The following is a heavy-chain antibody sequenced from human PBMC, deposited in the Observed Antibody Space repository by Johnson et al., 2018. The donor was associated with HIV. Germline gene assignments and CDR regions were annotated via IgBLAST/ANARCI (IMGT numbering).Heavy chain of an antibody. J-gene: IGHJ3*01. V-gene: IGHV3-66*04. D-gene: IGHD3-22*01. Sequence: VQLVESGGGLVQPGGSLRLSCVATAFTVSRNYMSWVRQAPGKGLEWVSAIYSDGSTYYAESVKGRFTISRDSSKNTLYFQLNSLRAEDTAVYYCARLLRAPLNDYDSSGHDAFDLWGQGTRVTVSS. CDR3: ARLLRAPLNDYDSSGHDAFDL. CDR2: IYSDGST. CDR1: AFTVSRNY.